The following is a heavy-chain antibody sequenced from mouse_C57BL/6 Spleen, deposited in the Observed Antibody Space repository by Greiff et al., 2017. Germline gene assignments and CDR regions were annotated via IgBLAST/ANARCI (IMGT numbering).Heavy chain of an antibody. Sequence: VQLQQSGPELVKPGASVKISCKASGYAFSSSWMNWVKQRPGQGLEWIGRIYPGDGDTNYNGKFKGKATLTADKSSSTAYMQLSSLTSEASAVYFGARGTYLVDYDMDYWGQGTTLTVSS. J-gene: IGHJ2*01. V-gene: IGHV1-82*01. D-gene: IGHD2-10*02. CDR3: ARGTYLVDYDMDY. CDR1: GYAFSSSW. CDR2: IYPGDGDT.